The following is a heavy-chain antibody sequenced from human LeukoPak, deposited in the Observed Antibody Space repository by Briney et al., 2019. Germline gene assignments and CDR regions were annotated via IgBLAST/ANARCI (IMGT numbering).Heavy chain of an antibody. CDR3: TRRDYYDSSGYMHY. CDR1: GLTFSGSA. V-gene: IGHV3-73*01. CDR2: IRSKANSYAT. Sequence: GGSLRLSCAASGLTFSGSAMHWVRQASGKGLEWVGRIRSKANSYATAYAASVKGRFTISRDDSKNTAYLQMNSLKTEDTAVYYCTRRDYYDSSGYMHYWGQGTLVTVSS. D-gene: IGHD3-22*01. J-gene: IGHJ4*02.